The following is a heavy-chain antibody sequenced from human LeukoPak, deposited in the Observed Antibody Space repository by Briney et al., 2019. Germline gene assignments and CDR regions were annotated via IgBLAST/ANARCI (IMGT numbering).Heavy chain of an antibody. CDR1: GFTFSSYA. V-gene: IGHV3-23*01. D-gene: IGHD3-16*01. J-gene: IGHJ6*02. Sequence: GGSLRLSCAASGFTFSSYAMSWVRQAPGKGLEWVSVISGSGGSTYYADSVKGRFTISRDNFKNTLYLQMNSLRAEDTAVYYCAKGVITYYDYDGMDVWGQGATVTVSS. CDR3: AKGVITYYDYDGMDV. CDR2: ISGSGGST.